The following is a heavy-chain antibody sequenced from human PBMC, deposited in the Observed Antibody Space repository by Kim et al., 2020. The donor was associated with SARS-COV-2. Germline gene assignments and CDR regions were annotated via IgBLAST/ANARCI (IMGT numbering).Heavy chain of an antibody. Sequence: SETLSLTCTVSGGSISSYYWSWIRQPPGKGLERIGYIYYSGSTNYNPSLKSRVTISVDTSKNQFSLKLNSVTAADTAVYYCARHRRGSYSSWFDPWGRGTLVTVSS. CDR1: GGSISSYY. V-gene: IGHV4-59*08. CDR3: ARHRRGSYSSWFDP. J-gene: IGHJ5*02. D-gene: IGHD1-26*01. CDR2: IYYSGST.